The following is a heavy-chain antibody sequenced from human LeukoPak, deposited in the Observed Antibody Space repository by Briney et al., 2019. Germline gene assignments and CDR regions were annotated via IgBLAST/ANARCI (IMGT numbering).Heavy chain of an antibody. J-gene: IGHJ5*02. D-gene: IGHD6-19*01. CDR3: ARETDRLGFDH. CDR1: GYTFRSYD. Sequence: ASVKVSCKASGYTFRSYDINWVRQAAGQGLEWAGYMNPNNGNTGYAQKFQGRVTMTRDTSISTAYMEVSSLRSEDTAVYYCARETDRLGFDHWGQGTLVTISS. V-gene: IGHV1-8*01. CDR2: MNPNNGNT.